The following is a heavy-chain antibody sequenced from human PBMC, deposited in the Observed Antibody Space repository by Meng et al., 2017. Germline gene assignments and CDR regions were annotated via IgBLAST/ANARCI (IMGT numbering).Heavy chain of an antibody. V-gene: IGHV3-7*01. CDR1: GFTFSSYW. Sequence: GESLKISCAASGFTFSSYWMSWVRQAPGKGLEWVANIKQDGSEKYYVDSVKGRSTISRDNAKNSLYLQMNSLRAEDTAVYYCAREGGSRAWRVTYAFDIWGQGTMVTVSS. J-gene: IGHJ3*02. CDR2: IKQDGSEK. D-gene: IGHD1-14*01. CDR3: AREGGSRAWRVTYAFDI.